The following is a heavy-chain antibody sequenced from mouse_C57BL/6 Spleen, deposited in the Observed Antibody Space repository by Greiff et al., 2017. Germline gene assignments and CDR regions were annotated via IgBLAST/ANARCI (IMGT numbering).Heavy chain of an antibody. D-gene: IGHD2-3*01. Sequence: QVQLKQSGPELVKPGASVKISCKASGYAFSSSWMNWVKQRPGKGLEWIGRIYPGDGDTNYNGKFKGKATLTADKSSSPAYMQRSSLTSEDSAVYFCARSPGGLLLAYWGQGTLVTVSA. CDR2: IYPGDGDT. CDR3: ARSPGGLLLAY. CDR1: GYAFSSSW. J-gene: IGHJ3*01. V-gene: IGHV1-82*01.